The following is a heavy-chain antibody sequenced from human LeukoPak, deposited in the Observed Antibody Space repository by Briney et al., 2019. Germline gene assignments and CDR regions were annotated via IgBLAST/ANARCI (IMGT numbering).Heavy chain of an antibody. J-gene: IGHJ6*02. CDR2: ISGYNDNI. D-gene: IGHD5-18*01. V-gene: IGHV1-18*01. CDR1: GYTFVNYG. Sequence: ASVKVSCKTSGYTFVNYGISWVRQAPGQGLEWMGWISGYNDNIKNAQKVQGRVTMTTDTSTSTAYMELTSLRSDDTAVYYCVRDGNSCMDVWGQGTTVTVSS. CDR3: VRDGNSCMDV.